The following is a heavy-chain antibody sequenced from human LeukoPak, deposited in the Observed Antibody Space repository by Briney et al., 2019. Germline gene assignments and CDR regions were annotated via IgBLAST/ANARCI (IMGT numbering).Heavy chain of an antibody. CDR3: ARGGYVGIGDY. Sequence: GGSLRLSCAASGFAFSSNWMHWVRHTPGKGLVWVSRINSGGSGTSYAASVEGRFTISRDNAKNTLYLQMNSLRAEDTAVYYCARGGYVGIGDYWGQGTLVTVSS. J-gene: IGHJ4*02. V-gene: IGHV3-74*01. D-gene: IGHD3-16*01. CDR1: GFAFSSNW. CDR2: INSGGSGT.